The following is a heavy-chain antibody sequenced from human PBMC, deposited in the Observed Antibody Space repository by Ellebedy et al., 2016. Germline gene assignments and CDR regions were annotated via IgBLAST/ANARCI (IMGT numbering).Heavy chain of an antibody. CDR2: INHSGST. CDR1: GGSFSGYY. J-gene: IGHJ6*02. D-gene: IGHD3-10*01. Sequence: SETLSLTCAVYGGSFSGYYWSWIRQPPGKGLEWIGEINHSGSTNYNPSLKSRVTISVDTSKNQFSLKLSSVTAADTAVYYCARDPAMVRGVTFHNRDYYYYGMDVWGQGTTVTVSS. V-gene: IGHV4-34*01. CDR3: ARDPAMVRGVTFHNRDYYYYGMDV.